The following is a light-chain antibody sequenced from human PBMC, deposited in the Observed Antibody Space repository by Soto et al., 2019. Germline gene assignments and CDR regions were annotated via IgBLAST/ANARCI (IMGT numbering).Light chain of an antibody. CDR1: QNISSY. V-gene: IGKV3-11*01. CDR3: QHYDSLPIT. CDR2: DVS. Sequence: IVLPQSPATLSLSPGKRATLSCRASQNISSYLIWYQQKPGQAPRLLIYDVSNRATGIPARFSGSGSGTDFSLTIRRLEPDDFAVFYCQHYDSLPITFGQGTRLEI. J-gene: IGKJ5*01.